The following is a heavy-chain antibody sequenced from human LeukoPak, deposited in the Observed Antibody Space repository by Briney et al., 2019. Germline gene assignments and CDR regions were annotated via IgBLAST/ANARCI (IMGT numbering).Heavy chain of an antibody. D-gene: IGHD4-17*01. V-gene: IGHV4-34*01. CDR1: GTSFSSYY. Sequence: PSKTLSLTCAVSGTSFSSYYWSWIRQPPGKGLEWIGEVNHSGYTNDNPSLKSRVTISVDTSKNQFSLRLRSVTAADTGVYFCARMTTGHDFWGQGTLVTVSS. CDR3: ARMTTGHDF. J-gene: IGHJ4*02. CDR2: VNHSGYT.